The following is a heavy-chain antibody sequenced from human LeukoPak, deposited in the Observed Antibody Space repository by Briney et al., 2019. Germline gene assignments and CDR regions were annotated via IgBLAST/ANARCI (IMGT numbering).Heavy chain of an antibody. Sequence: ASVKVSCKASGYIFTSYNIHWVRQAPGQGLEWMGIVNPSTGSSSYAQKFQGRVSMTRDTSTSTVDMELSSLRSEDTAVFYCARDVAGSWGYFDYWGQGTLVTVSS. CDR1: GYIFTSYN. V-gene: IGHV1-46*01. CDR2: VNPSTGSS. CDR3: ARDVAGSWGYFDY. J-gene: IGHJ4*02. D-gene: IGHD6-19*01.